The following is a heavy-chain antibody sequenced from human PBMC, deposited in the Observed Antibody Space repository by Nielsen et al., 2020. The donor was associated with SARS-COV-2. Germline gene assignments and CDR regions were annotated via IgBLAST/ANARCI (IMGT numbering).Heavy chain of an antibody. Sequence: SETLSLTCAVYGGSFSGYYWSWIRQHPGKGLEWIGYIYYSGSTYYNPSLKSRVTISVDTSKNQFSLKLSSVTAADTAVYYCARVRWELLGNYYYGMDVWGQGTTVTVSS. D-gene: IGHD1-26*01. CDR1: GGSFSGYY. J-gene: IGHJ6*02. CDR2: IYYSGST. V-gene: IGHV4-31*11. CDR3: ARVRWELLGNYYYGMDV.